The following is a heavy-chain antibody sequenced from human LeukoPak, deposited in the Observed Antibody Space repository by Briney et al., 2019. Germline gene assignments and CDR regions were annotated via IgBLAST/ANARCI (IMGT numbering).Heavy chain of an antibody. CDR3: ARDLDVTIFGVPYYMDV. CDR2: IYYSGST. CDR1: GGSISSSSYY. V-gene: IGHV4-39*02. J-gene: IGHJ6*03. Sequence: SETLSLTCTVSGGSISSSSYYWGWIRQPPGKGLEWIGSIYYSGSTYYNPSLKSRVTISVDTSKNQFSLKLSSVTAADTAVYYCARDLDVTIFGVPYYMDVWGKGTTVTVSS. D-gene: IGHD3-3*01.